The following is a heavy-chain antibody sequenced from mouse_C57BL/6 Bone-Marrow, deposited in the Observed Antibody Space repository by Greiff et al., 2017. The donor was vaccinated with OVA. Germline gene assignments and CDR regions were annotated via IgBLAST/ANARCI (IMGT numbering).Heavy chain of an antibody. CDR3: TTSWDAMDY. V-gene: IGHV14-1*01. D-gene: IGHD4-1*01. CDR1: GFNIKDYY. CDR2: IDPEDGDT. J-gene: IGHJ4*01. Sequence: EVQLQQSGAELVRPGASVKVSCTASGFNIKDYYMHWVKQRPEQGLEWIGRIDPEDGDTEYDPKFQGKATMTADTSSNPAYLQLSSLTSEDTAVYYCTTSWDAMDYWGQGTSVTVSS.